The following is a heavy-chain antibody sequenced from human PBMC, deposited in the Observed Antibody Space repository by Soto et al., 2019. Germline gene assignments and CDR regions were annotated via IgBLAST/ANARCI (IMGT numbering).Heavy chain of an antibody. V-gene: IGHV4-31*03. D-gene: IGHD2-15*01. CDR1: GGSISSGGYY. CDR2: IYYSGST. CDR3: ARDQVGYCSGGSCYSLYGMDV. Sequence: NPSETLSLTCTVSGGSISSGGYYWSWIRQHPGKGLEWIGYIYYSGSTYYNPSLKSRVTISVDTSKNQFSLKLSAVTAADTAGYYCARDQVGYCSGGSCYSLYGMDVWGQGATVTVSS. J-gene: IGHJ6*02.